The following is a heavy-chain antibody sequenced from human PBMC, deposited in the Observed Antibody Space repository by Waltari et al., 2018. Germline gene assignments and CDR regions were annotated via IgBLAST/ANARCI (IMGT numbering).Heavy chain of an antibody. J-gene: IGHJ4*02. V-gene: IGHV3-30-3*01. Sequence: QVQLVESGGGVVQPGRSLRLSCAASGFTFSSDALHCLPPAPGKGLEGVAVISDDGSNKYYADSVKGRFTISRDNSKNTLYLQMNSLRAEDTAVYYCASSYCGGDCYYQDYWGQGTLVTVSS. CDR1: GFTFSSDA. CDR3: ASSYCGGDCYYQDY. CDR2: ISDDGSNK. D-gene: IGHD2-21*01.